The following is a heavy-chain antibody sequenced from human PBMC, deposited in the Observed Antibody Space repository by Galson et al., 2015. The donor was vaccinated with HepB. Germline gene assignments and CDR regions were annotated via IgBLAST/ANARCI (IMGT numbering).Heavy chain of an antibody. J-gene: IGHJ4*02. CDR2: ISCNGSRK. CDR3: AKGLAVEWLTSVFDY. Sequence: SLRLSCAASGFTFSSYDMRWVRQAPGKGLEWVAVISCNGSRKYYADSVKGRFTISRDNSKNTLYLQMNSLRAEDTAVYYCAKGLAVEWLTSVFDYWGQGTLVTVSP. V-gene: IGHV3-30*18. CDR1: GFTFSSYD. D-gene: IGHD3-3*01.